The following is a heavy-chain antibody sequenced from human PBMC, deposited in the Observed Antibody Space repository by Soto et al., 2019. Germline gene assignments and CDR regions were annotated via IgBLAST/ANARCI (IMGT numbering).Heavy chain of an antibody. D-gene: IGHD3-10*02. J-gene: IGHJ6*02. CDR2: IRSEVYSYAT. CDR1: GFTFSDST. CDR3: SRCSGSYCMDV. V-gene: IGHV3-73*02. Sequence: EVQLVESVGGLVQPGGSLKVSCAASGFTFSDSTIHWVRQASGKGLEWVGRIRSEVYSYATVFAASVKDRFTISRDDSKITAYLQMNSLNIEDTVVYYCSRCSGSYCMDVWGQGATVTVPS.